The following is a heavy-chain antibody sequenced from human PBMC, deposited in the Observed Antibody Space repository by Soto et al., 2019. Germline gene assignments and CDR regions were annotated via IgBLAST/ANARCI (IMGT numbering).Heavy chain of an antibody. CDR3: ARGHIAAAEQDYYGMDV. J-gene: IGHJ6*02. D-gene: IGHD6-13*01. CDR1: GDSVSSNSAA. V-gene: IGHV6-1*01. Sequence: SQTLSLTCAISGDSVSSNSAAWNWIRQSPSRGLEWLGRTYYRSKWYNDYAVSVKSRITINPDTSKNQFSLQLNSVTPEDTAVYYCARGHIAAAEQDYYGMDVWGQGTTVTVSS. CDR2: TYYRSKWYN.